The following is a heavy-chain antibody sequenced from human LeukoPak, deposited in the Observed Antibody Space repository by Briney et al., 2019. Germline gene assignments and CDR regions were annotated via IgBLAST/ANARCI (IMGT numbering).Heavy chain of an antibody. D-gene: IGHD3-22*01. Sequence: KPSETLSLTCTVSGGSISSYYWSWIRQPPGKGLEWIGYIYYSGSTSYNPSLKSRVTISVDTSKNQFSLQLSSVTPADTAVYYCARSYYYDSSYAFHIWGQGTMVTVSS. V-gene: IGHV4-59*08. CDR1: GGSISSYY. CDR2: IYYSGST. J-gene: IGHJ3*02. CDR3: ARSYYYDSSYAFHI.